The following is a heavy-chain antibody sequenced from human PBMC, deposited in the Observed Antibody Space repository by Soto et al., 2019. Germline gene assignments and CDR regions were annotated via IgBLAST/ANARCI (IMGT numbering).Heavy chain of an antibody. CDR1: GFTFISYW. Sequence: PWGSLRLSCAASGFTFISYWIYFFRQAPFKGLVWVSRIKTDGSITSYADSVKGRFTVSRDNARDMLYLQMNSLRAEDTAVYYCAKDMNSVPEYWGQGTLVTVS. CDR2: IKTDGSIT. V-gene: IGHV3-74*01. CDR3: AKDMNSVPEY. D-gene: IGHD1-7*01. J-gene: IGHJ4*02.